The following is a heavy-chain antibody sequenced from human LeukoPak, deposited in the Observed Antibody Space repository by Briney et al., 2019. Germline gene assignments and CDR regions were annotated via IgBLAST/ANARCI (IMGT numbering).Heavy chain of an antibody. CDR3: ARDHEGSPFWRDAFDI. J-gene: IGHJ3*02. Sequence: EASVKVSCKAFGYTLSSYGISWLRQAPGRGLEWIGWISGYNYKTKYAQTFQGRVAMTIDTSTKTVSMELRILRSDDTAVYYCARDHEGSPFWRDAFDIWGQGTMVAVSS. CDR2: ISGYNYKT. D-gene: IGHD3-3*01. V-gene: IGHV1-18*04. CDR1: GYTLSSYG.